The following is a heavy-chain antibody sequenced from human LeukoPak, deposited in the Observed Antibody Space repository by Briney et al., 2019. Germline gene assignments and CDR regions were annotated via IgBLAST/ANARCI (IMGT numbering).Heavy chain of an antibody. J-gene: IGHJ4*02. CDR3: ARTIAVAGNGFDY. CDR2: IIPILGIA. CDR1: GGTFSSYA. D-gene: IGHD6-19*01. V-gene: IGHV1-69*04. Sequence: GASVKVSCKASGGTFSSYANSWVRQAPGQGLEWMGRIIPILGIANYAQKFQGRVTITADKSTSTAYMELSSLRSEDTAVYYCARTIAVAGNGFDYWGQGTLVTVSS.